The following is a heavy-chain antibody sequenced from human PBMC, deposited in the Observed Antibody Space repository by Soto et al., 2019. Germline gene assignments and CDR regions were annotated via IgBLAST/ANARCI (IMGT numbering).Heavy chain of an antibody. V-gene: IGHV3-30*03. CDR1: GFTFSSYG. D-gene: IGHD3-10*01. Sequence: QVQLVESGGGVVQPGRSLRLSCAASGFTFSSYGMHWVRQAPGKGLEWVAVISYDGSNKYYADSVKGRFTISRDNSKNTLYLQMNGLRAEDTAVYYWAPLLFGDLGGVDYWGQGTLVTVSS. CDR3: APLLFGDLGGVDY. J-gene: IGHJ4*02. CDR2: ISYDGSNK.